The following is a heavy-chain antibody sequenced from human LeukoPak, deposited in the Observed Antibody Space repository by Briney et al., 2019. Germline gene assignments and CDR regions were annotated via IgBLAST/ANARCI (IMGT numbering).Heavy chain of an antibody. CDR3: ARYSSGWYENHFDY. CDR2: ISWNSSSI. J-gene: IGHJ4*02. Sequence: GRSLRLSCAASGFTFDDYAMHWVRQAPGKGLEWVSGISWNSSSIGYADSVKGRFTMSRDKAKNSLYLQMNSLRAEDTAVYYCARYSSGWYENHFDYWGQGTLVTVSS. D-gene: IGHD6-19*01. CDR1: GFTFDDYA. V-gene: IGHV3-9*01.